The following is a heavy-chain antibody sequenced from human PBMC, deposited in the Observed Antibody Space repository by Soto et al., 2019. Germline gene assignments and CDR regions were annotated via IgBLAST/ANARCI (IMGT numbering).Heavy chain of an antibody. Sequence: QVQLVQSGAAENKPGASVKISCKASGYTFTTSAIPWVRQAPGQQGQRLEWLGRITAGHGKTQYSQKFQDRVTSNRDASANTAYMELSSLTYEDTAIYFCARALTDYSNLDFWGQGTLGTVSS. J-gene: IGHJ4*02. CDR2: ITAGHGKT. D-gene: IGHD6-13*01. CDR3: ARALTDYSNLDF. CDR1: GYTFTTSA. V-gene: IGHV1-3*05.